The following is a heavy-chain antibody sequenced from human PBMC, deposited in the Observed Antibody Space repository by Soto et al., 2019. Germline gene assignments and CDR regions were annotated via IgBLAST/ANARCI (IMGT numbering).Heavy chain of an antibody. Sequence: LSLTFPSSGLSLSRHYLIWARPHTGKGLEWIGRIFISGSTNYNPSLRSRVSMSIDTSKDQFFLKLKSVTAADTALYRCARQRISVLIQAYF. D-gene: IGHD3-9*01. J-gene: IGHJ4*01. CDR2: IFISGST. V-gene: IGHV4-4*07. CDR3: ARQRISVLIQAYF. CDR1: GLSLSRHY.